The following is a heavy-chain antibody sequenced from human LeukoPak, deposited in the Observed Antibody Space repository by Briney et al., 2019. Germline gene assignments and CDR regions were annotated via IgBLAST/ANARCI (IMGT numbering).Heavy chain of an antibody. D-gene: IGHD3-22*01. CDR2: IYYSGSTNYNPGST. J-gene: IGHJ4*02. Sequence: ASETLSLTCTVSGGSISSYYWSWIRQPPGKGLEWIGYIYYSGSTNYNPGSTNYNPSLKSRVTISVDTSKNQFSLKLSSVTAADTAVYYCARLHYDSSGYYYFDYWGQGTLVTVSS. V-gene: IGHV4-59*08. CDR1: GGSISSYY. CDR3: ARLHYDSSGYYYFDY.